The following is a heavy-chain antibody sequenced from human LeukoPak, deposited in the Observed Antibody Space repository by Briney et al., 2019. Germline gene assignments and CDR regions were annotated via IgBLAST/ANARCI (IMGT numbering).Heavy chain of an antibody. V-gene: IGHV3-7*01. J-gene: IGHJ3*01. CDR2: IRHDGSEE. Sequence: GGSLRLSCAASGFSLGGFWMNWLRQAPGKGLEWVANIRHDGSEEYYVDSVKGRFTISRDKAKESLFLQMNSLRADDTAVYYCARVDPHGGNSQGAFDLWGQGTMVIVSS. CDR3: ARVDPHGGNSQGAFDL. D-gene: IGHD4-23*01. CDR1: GFSLGGFW.